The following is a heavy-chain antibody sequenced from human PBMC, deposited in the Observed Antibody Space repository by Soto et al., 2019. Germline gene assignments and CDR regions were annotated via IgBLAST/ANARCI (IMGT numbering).Heavy chain of an antibody. J-gene: IGHJ3*02. Sequence: QVQLVQSGAEVKKPGSSVKVSCKASGGTFSSYAISWVRQAPGQGLEWMGGIIPIFGTANYAQKFQGRVTITADESTSTAYMELSSLRSEDTAVYYCARAVFSAGSGWHDAFDIWGQGTMVTVSS. CDR2: IIPIFGTA. V-gene: IGHV1-69*01. CDR1: GGTFSSYA. D-gene: IGHD6-19*01. CDR3: ARAVFSAGSGWHDAFDI.